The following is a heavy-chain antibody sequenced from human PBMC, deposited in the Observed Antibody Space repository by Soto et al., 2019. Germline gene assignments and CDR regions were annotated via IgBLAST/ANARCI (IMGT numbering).Heavy chain of an antibody. CDR3: GRQPGHCDRTTCFGYYTVDV. J-gene: IGHJ6*02. D-gene: IGHD2-2*01. CDR1: GGTFTTSA. CDR2: IIPIFGTA. V-gene: IGHV1-69*06. Sequence: GASVKVSCKASGGTFTTSAISWVRQAPGQGLEWMGGIIPIFGTADYAQKFQGRVAISADTPDNQLSLRLSSVTAADTAVYYCGRQPGHCDRTTCFGYYTVDVWGQGTTVTVSS.